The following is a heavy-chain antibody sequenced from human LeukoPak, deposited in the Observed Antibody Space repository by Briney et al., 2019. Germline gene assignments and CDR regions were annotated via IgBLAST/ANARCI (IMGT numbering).Heavy chain of an antibody. CDR3: ARAHYDILTGYYWVDP. CDR1: GYTFTSYD. V-gene: IGHV1-8*01. Sequence: ASVKVFCKASGYTFTSYDINWVRQATGQGLEWMGWMNPNSGNTGYAQKFQGRVTMTRNTSISTAYMELSSLRSEDTAVYYCARAHYDILTGYYWVDPWGQGTLVTVSS. J-gene: IGHJ5*02. CDR2: MNPNSGNT. D-gene: IGHD3-9*01.